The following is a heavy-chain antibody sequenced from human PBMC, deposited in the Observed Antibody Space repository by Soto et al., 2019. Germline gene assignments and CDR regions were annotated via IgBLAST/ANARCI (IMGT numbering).Heavy chain of an antibody. V-gene: IGHV4-4*02. J-gene: IGHJ6*04. CDR1: SGSIGTTNW. CDR2: IFHSGNT. D-gene: IGHD3-16*01. CDR3: ARRTWGMDV. Sequence: QVQLQESGPGLVKPSGTLSLTCAVSSGSIGTTNWWSWVRQTPGKGLEWIGEIFHSGNTYYNPSLARRVTISVDTSKTEFSLNRRSVTAADTAVYYCARRTWGMDVGGEGTTVTVSS.